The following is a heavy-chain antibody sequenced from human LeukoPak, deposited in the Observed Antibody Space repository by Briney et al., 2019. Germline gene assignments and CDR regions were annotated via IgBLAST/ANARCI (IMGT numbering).Heavy chain of an antibody. CDR3: AREDSGYQGQYNWFDP. CDR2: INHSGST. D-gene: IGHD5-12*01. Sequence: SETLSLTCAVYGGSFSGYYWSWIRQPPGKGLEWIGEINHSGSTNYNPSLKSRVTISVDTSKNQFSLKLSSVTAADTAVYYCAREDSGYQGQYNWFDPWGQGTLVTVSS. J-gene: IGHJ5*02. V-gene: IGHV4-34*01. CDR1: GGSFSGYY.